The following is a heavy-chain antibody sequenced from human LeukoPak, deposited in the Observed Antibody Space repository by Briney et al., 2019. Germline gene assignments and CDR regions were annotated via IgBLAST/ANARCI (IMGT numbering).Heavy chain of an antibody. Sequence: SETLSLTCTVSGGSISSYYWSWIRQPPGKGLEWIGYIYYSGSTNYNPSLKSRVTISVGTSKNRFSLKLSSVTAADTAVYYCAREFVQWEPDYWGQGTLVTVSS. CDR2: IYYSGST. D-gene: IGHD1-26*01. J-gene: IGHJ4*02. CDR3: AREFVQWEPDY. V-gene: IGHV4-59*01. CDR1: GGSISSYY.